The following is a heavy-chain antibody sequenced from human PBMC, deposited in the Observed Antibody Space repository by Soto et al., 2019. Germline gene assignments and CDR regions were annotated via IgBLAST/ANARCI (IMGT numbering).Heavy chain of an antibody. D-gene: IGHD5-12*01. V-gene: IGHV1-24*01. CDR3: AREGGYDFGGYYFDY. J-gene: IGHJ4*02. CDR2: FDPEDGET. CDR1: GYTLTELS. Sequence: ASVKVSSKVSGYTLTELSMHWVRQAPGKGVEWMGGFDPEDGETIYAQKFQGRVTMTEDTSTDTAYMELSSLRAEDMAVYYCAREGGYDFGGYYFDYWGQGTLVTVSS.